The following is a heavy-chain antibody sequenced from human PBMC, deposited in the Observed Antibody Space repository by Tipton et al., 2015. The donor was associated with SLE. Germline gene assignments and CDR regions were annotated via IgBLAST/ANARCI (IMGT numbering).Heavy chain of an antibody. CDR1: GGTFSSYA. D-gene: IGHD4/OR15-4a*01. J-gene: IGHJ4*02. CDR3: AREGDDYNYFDY. Sequence: QSGAEVKKPGSSVKVSCKASGGTFSSYAISWVRQAPGQGLEWMGGIIPIFGTANYAQKFQGRVTITTDESTSTTYMELSSLRSEDTAVYYCAREGDDYNYFDYWGQGTLVTVSS. CDR2: IIPIFGTA. V-gene: IGHV1-69*05.